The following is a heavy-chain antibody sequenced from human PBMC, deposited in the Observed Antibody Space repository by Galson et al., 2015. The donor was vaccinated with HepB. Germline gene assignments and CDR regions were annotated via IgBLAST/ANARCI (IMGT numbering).Heavy chain of an antibody. CDR2: IRSKVHGGTT. Sequence: SLRLSCAGSGFTFVDYAMAWVRQAPGKGLEWVGFIRSKVHGGTTEYAASVRGRFTISRDDSKSIAYLQMNSLKTEDSAVYFCARHLAVAATYFDYWGQVTLVTVSS. V-gene: IGHV3-49*04. CDR3: ARHLAVAATYFDY. D-gene: IGHD6-19*01. J-gene: IGHJ4*02. CDR1: GFTFVDYA.